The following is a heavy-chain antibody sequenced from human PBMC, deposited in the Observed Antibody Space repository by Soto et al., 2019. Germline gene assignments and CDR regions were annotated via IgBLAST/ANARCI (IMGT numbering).Heavy chain of an antibody. CDR3: ARLIGDFGAGDFDF. V-gene: IGHV5-51*01. J-gene: IGHJ4*02. CDR1: GYTFTNYW. D-gene: IGHD4-17*01. CDR2: IYPGDSDT. Sequence: GESLKISCQASGYTFTNYWIGWVRQTPGKGLEWVGIIYPGDSDTKYSPSFEGQVTVSADPSITSVYLQWSGLKASDTAMYYCARLIGDFGAGDFDFWGQGTLVTVSS.